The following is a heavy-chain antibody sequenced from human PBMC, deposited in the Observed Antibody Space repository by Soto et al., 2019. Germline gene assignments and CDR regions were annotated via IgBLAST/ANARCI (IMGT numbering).Heavy chain of an antibody. V-gene: IGHV3-30*03. CDR3: ARSALVLVYYYYGLDV. D-gene: IGHD5-18*01. Sequence: GGSLRLSCAASESTFIRYGIHWVRQAPGKGLEWVAVISYDGSEKYYADSVKGRFSISRDNSKNTVDLQMNSLRPEDTAVYYCARSALVLVYYYYGLDVWGQGTAVTVSS. CDR2: ISYDGSEK. J-gene: IGHJ6*02. CDR1: ESTFIRYG.